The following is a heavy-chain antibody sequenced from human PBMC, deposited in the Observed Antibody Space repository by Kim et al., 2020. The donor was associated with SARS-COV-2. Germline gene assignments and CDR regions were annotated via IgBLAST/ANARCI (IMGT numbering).Heavy chain of an antibody. CDR3: ARRSSYIYSYGMDV. D-gene: IGHD4-4*01. CDR1: GFTSIHNY. CDR2: IYSAGTT. V-gene: IGHV3-53*01. J-gene: IGHJ6*02. Sequence: GGSLRLSCAGSGFTSIHNYMTWVRQAPGKGLEWVSVIYSAGTTYYADSVKGRFSISRDNSEKMVYLQMNSLRVEDTATYYCARRSSYIYSYGMDVWGQGTSVTVSS.